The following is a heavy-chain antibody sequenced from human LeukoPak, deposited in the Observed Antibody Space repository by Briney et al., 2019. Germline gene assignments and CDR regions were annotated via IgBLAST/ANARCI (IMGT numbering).Heavy chain of an antibody. Sequence: SETLSLTCAVYGGSFSGYYWSWIRQPPGKGLEWIGEINPSGSTNYNPSLKSRVTISVDTSKNQFSLKLSSVTAADTAVYYCARTTAFWYFDLWGRGTLVTVSS. CDR2: INPSGST. J-gene: IGHJ2*01. D-gene: IGHD4-17*01. V-gene: IGHV4-34*01. CDR3: ARTTAFWYFDL. CDR1: GGSFSGYY.